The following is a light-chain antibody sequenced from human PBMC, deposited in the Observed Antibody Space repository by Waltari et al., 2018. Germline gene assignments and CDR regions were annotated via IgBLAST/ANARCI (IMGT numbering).Light chain of an antibody. CDR3: CSYTSSNTYV. J-gene: IGLJ1*01. V-gene: IGLV2-14*03. CDR1: SGDVGGYNY. CDR2: DVI. Sequence: QSALTQPASVSGSPGQSITLSCTGTSGDVGGYNYVSWYQQHPGKAPKLMIYDVINRPSGVSNRCSGSKSGNTASLTISGLQAEDEADYYCCSYTSSNTYVFGTGTKVTVL.